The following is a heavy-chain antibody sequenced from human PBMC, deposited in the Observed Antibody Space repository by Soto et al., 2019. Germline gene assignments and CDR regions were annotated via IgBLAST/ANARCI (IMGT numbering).Heavy chain of an antibody. J-gene: IGHJ4*02. Sequence: ASVKVSCKGAGYTFSNYYMHWVRQAPGQGLEWLGIINPSGDSTSYAQEFQGRVTMTRETSTSTLYMELSSLRSEDTAVYYCARATSSGSPHFDHWGQGPLVTVSS. CDR1: GYTFSNYY. V-gene: IGHV1-46*01. CDR2: INPSGDST. CDR3: ARATSSGSPHFDH. D-gene: IGHD3-22*01.